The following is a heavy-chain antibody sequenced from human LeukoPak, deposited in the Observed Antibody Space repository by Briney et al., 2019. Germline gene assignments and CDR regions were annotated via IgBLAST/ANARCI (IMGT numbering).Heavy chain of an antibody. V-gene: IGHV4-30-2*01. CDR2: IYHSGST. D-gene: IGHD3-10*01. CDR1: GGSISSGGYY. Sequence: PSQTLSLTCTVSGGSISSGGYYWSWIRQPPGKGLEWIGYIYHSGSTYYNPSLKSRVTISVDRSKNQFSLKLSSVTAADTAVYYCARDYAVRGVSFDYWGQGTLVTVSS. J-gene: IGHJ4*02. CDR3: ARDYAVRGVSFDY.